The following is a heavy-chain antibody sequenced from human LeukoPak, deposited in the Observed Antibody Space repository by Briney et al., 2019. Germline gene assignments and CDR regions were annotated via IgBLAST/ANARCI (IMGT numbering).Heavy chain of an antibody. Sequence: GGSLRLSCAASGFTFSSYGMNWVRQAPGKGLEWVAVISYDGSNKYYADSVKGRFTISRDNSKNTLYLQMNSLRAEDTAVYYCARGDSSWYVYYFDYWGQGTLVTVSS. CDR1: GFTFSSYG. J-gene: IGHJ4*02. CDR3: ARGDSSWYVYYFDY. CDR2: ISYDGSNK. D-gene: IGHD6-13*01. V-gene: IGHV3-30-3*01.